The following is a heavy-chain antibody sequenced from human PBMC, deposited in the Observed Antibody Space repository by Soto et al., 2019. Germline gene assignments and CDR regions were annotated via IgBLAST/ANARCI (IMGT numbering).Heavy chain of an antibody. V-gene: IGHV3-73*01. J-gene: IGHJ3*02. Sequence: GGSLRLSCAASGFTFSGSAMHWVRQASGKGLEWVGRIRSKANSYATAYAASVKGRFTISRDDSKNTAYLQMNSLKTEDTAVYYCTRRAPPSAFDIWGQGTMVTVSS. CDR3: TRRAPPSAFDI. CDR2: IRSKANSYAT. CDR1: GFTFSGSA.